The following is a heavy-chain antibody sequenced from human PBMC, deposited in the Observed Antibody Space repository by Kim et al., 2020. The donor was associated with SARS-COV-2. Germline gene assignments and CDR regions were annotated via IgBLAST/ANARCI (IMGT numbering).Heavy chain of an antibody. J-gene: IGHJ4*02. CDR1: GFTFTGYA. CDR2: IDGSDGTT. CDR3: MKGAWGSIWDH. D-gene: IGHD3-9*01. V-gene: IGHV3-23*01. Sequence: GGSLRLSCTTSGFTFTGYAMSWVRQAPGKGLEWVSSIDGSDGTTYYVDSVKGRFTISRDNSKNTLYLQMSTLRADDTAVYYCMKGAWGSIWDHWGQGTLVTVSS.